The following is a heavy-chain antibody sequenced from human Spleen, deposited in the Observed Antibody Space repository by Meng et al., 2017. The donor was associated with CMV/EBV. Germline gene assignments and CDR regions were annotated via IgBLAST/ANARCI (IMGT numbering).Heavy chain of an antibody. CDR2: IGAYNGDT. J-gene: IGHJ6*02. V-gene: IGHV1-18*01. D-gene: IGHD2-2*01. CDR1: GCTFTSYG. CDR3: ARGRQHRTSTSCYGFGIRDRYYYYGMDV. Sequence: ASVKVSCKASGCTFTSYGITWVRQAPGQGLEWMGWIGAYNGDTNYAQKLQGRVAMTTDTSTSTAYMELRSLRSDDTAVYYCARGRQHRTSTSCYGFGIRDRYYYYGMDVWGQGTTVTVSS.